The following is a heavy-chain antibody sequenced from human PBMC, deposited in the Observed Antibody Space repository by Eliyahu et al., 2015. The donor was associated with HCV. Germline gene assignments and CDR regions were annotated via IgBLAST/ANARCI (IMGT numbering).Heavy chain of an antibody. CDR3: ATEVSEYSSSWFLGAPQNS. V-gene: IGHV3-15*07. D-gene: IGHD6-19*01. CDR2: IKRRSDGGTI. CDR1: GFTFSKTW. Sequence: EVQLVESGGGLVKPGGSLRLACTTSGFTFSKTWXNWVRQAPGKGLGWVGRIKRRSDGGTIDYAAPVKGRFTISRDDSKNVLYLQMNNLQAEDTAIYYCATEVSEYSSSWFLGAPQNSWGQGTLVTVSS. J-gene: IGHJ4*02.